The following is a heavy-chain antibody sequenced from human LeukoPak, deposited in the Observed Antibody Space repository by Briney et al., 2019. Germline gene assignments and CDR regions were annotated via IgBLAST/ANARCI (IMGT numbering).Heavy chain of an antibody. J-gene: IGHJ5*02. CDR3: ARDIASCTHTTCYDIRFDP. Sequence: RPGGSLRLSCAASGFTFSSYAMNWVRQAPGRGLEWVSYIGPSGTAIYYADSVKGRFTISRDNARNSLYLQMNSLRAEDTAVYYCARDIASCTHTTCYDIRFDPWGQGTLVTVSS. V-gene: IGHV3-48*01. CDR2: IGPSGTAI. D-gene: IGHD2-15*01. CDR1: GFTFSSYA.